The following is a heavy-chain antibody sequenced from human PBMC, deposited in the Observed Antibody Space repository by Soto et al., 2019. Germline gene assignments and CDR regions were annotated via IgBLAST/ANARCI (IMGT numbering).Heavy chain of an antibody. J-gene: IGHJ4*02. V-gene: IGHV3-23*01. Sequence: EVQLLESGGGLVQPGRSLRLSCAASGFTFSSYAMNWVRQAPGKGLEWVSAMSGTGGSTYYADSVKGRFTISRDNSKNTLYLQMNSLTAEDTAVYYCARDVRLPDYWGQGTLVTVSS. CDR3: ARDVRLPDY. CDR1: GFTFSSYA. CDR2: MSGTGGST. D-gene: IGHD3-10*02.